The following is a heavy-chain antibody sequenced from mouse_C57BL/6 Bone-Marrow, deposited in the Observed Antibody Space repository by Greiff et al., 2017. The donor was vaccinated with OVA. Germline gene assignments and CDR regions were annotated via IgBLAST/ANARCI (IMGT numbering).Heavy chain of an antibody. CDR3: VRDGNYVRYYAMDD. D-gene: IGHD2-1*01. CDR1: GFTFNTYA. V-gene: IGHV10-3*01. J-gene: IGHJ4*01. Sequence: GGGLVQPKGSLKLSCAASGFTFNTYAMHWVRQAPGKGLEWVARIRSKSSNYATYYADSVKDRFTISRDDSESMLYLQMNNLKTEDTAMYYCVRDGNYVRYYAMDDWGKGTSVTVSS. CDR2: IRSKSSNYAT.